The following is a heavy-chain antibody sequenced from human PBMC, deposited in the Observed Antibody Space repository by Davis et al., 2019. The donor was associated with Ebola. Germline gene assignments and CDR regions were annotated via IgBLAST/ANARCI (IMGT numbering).Heavy chain of an antibody. CDR1: GFTFSSYA. CDR3: ASLAGDFDWLLPIDY. CDR2: ISGSGGST. V-gene: IGHV3-23*01. Sequence: PGGSLRLSCAASGFTFSSYAMSWVRQAPGKGLEWVSAISGSGGSTYYADSVKGRFTISRDNSKNTLYLQMNSLRAEDTAVYYCASLAGDFDWLLPIDYWGQGTLVTVSS. D-gene: IGHD3-9*01. J-gene: IGHJ4*02.